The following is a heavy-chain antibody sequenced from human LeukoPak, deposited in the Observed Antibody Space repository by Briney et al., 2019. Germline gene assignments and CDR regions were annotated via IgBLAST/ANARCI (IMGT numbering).Heavy chain of an antibody. V-gene: IGHV1-2*02. D-gene: IGHD2-21*02. CDR3: ARVTAFGYDP. Sequence: ASVTVSFKASGYTFTDHHLHWVRQAPGQGLEWMGWIDTKSGGTLYAQKFQDRITITRDTSITTAYMGLSRLTSDDTAVYYCARVTAFGYDPWGQGTLVTVSS. J-gene: IGHJ5*02. CDR2: IDTKSGGT. CDR1: GYTFTDHH.